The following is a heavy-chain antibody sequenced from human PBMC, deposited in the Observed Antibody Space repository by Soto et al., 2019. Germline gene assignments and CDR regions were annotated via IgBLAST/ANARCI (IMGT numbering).Heavy chain of an antibody. D-gene: IGHD3-16*01. J-gene: IGHJ4*02. CDR3: AGGDYARAGTLYLTDH. CDR1: GLTFNNYW. V-gene: IGHV3-74*03. Sequence: EVQLVESGGGLVQPGGSLRLSCTVSGLTFNNYWMHWVRQAPGKGPVWVSRISGDGRTTTYADSVRGRFTISRDNAKNTVYLQMDSLRAEDTAVYYCAGGDYARAGTLYLTDHWGQGSPVTVSS. CDR2: ISGDGRTT.